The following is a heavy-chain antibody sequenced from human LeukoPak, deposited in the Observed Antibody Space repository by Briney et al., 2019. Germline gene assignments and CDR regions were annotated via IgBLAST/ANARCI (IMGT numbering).Heavy chain of an antibody. D-gene: IGHD2-2*01. CDR1: GYTFTGYY. CDR3: ANLGYCSSTSCYYYYGMDV. J-gene: IGHJ6*02. Sequence: ASVKVSCKASGYTFTGYYMHWVRQAPGQGLEWMGWINPNSGGTNYAQKFPGRVTMTRDTSISTAYMELSRLRSDDTAVYYCANLGYCSSTSCYYYYGMDVWGQGTTVTVSS. V-gene: IGHV1-2*02. CDR2: INPNSGGT.